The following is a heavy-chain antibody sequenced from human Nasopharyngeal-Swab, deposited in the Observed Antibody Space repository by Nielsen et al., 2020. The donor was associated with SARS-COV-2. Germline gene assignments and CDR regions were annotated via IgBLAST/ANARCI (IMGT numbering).Heavy chain of an antibody. CDR2: IAHDASNE. CDR3: ARDAPAHYGAFY. D-gene: IGHD4-17*01. J-gene: IGHJ4*02. V-gene: IGHV3-30*03. CDR1: GFTFSSFG. Sequence: GGSLRLSCAASGFTFSSFGMHWVRQAPGKGLEWVAFIAHDASNEYYGDSVKGRFSISRDSSKNTLYLQMGSLRGEDTAVYYCARDAPAHYGAFYWGRGTLVTVSS.